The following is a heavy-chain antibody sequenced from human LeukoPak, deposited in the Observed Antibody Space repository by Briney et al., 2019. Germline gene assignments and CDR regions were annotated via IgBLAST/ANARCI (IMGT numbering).Heavy chain of an antibody. J-gene: IGHJ4*02. CDR2: INPNSGGT. CDR3: ARGKVRVWSYFDY. V-gene: IGHV1-2*02. CDR1: GYTFTGYY. Sequence: GASVKVSCKASGYTFTGYYMHWVRQAPGQGLEWMGWINPNSGGTNYAQKFQGRVTMTRDTSISTAYMELRSLRSDDTAVYYCARGKVRVWSYFDYWGQGTLVTVSS. D-gene: IGHD3-10*01.